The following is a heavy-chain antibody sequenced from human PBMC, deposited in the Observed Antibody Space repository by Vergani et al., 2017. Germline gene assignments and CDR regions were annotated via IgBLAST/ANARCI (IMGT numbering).Heavy chain of an antibody. V-gene: IGHV4-61*02. J-gene: IGHJ3*01. Sequence: QVQLQESGPGLVQPSQTLSLTCTVSGGSFSTYGQSWTWLRPSAGKGLEWIGRIYTSGFTNYNSSRWSRTIMSVDASNKQFSLKLTPVTAADTALYYCAWDGGEYDKEAFDVWGRGTKVTV. CDR1: GGSFSTYGQS. CDR3: AWDGGEYDKEAFDV. D-gene: IGHD2-21*01. CDR2: IYTSGFT.